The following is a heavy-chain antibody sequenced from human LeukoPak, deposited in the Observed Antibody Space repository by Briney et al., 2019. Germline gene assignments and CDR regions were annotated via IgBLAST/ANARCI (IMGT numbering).Heavy chain of an antibody. J-gene: IGHJ4*02. CDR3: TYYASGSSFN. CDR2: IQSKTDGGTT. V-gene: IGHV3-15*01. Sequence: PSETLSLTCTVSGGSISSYYWSWIRQAPGKGLEWVGRIQSKTDGGTTAYAAPVKGRFSISRDDSKSTLYLQMNSLKTEDTAVYYCTYYASGSSFNWGQGTLVTVSS. CDR1: GGSISSYY. D-gene: IGHD3-10*01.